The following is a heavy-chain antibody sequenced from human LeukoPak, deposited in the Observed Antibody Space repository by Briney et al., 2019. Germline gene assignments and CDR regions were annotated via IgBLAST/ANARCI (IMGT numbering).Heavy chain of an antibody. CDR1: GYTFTGYY. D-gene: IGHD1-26*01. CDR2: INPNSGGT. Sequence: ASVKVSCKASGYTFTGYYMHWVRQAPGQGLEWMGWINPNSGGTNYAQKFQGRVTMTRDTSISTAYMELSRLRSDDTAVYYCARPRGSLDYFDYWGKGTLVTVSS. J-gene: IGHJ4*02. CDR3: ARPRGSLDYFDY. V-gene: IGHV1-2*02.